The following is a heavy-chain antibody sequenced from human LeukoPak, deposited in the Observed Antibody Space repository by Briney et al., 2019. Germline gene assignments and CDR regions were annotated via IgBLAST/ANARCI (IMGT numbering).Heavy chain of an antibody. Sequence: SETLSLTCAVYGGSFSGYYWSWIRQPPGKGLEWIGEINHSGSTNYNPSLESRVTISVDTSKNQSSLKLSSVTAADTAVYYCARKLVLRYSRGYFDYWGQGTLVTVSS. CDR1: GGSFSGYY. CDR3: ARKLVLRYSRGYFDY. V-gene: IGHV4-34*01. D-gene: IGHD3-9*01. J-gene: IGHJ4*02. CDR2: INHSGST.